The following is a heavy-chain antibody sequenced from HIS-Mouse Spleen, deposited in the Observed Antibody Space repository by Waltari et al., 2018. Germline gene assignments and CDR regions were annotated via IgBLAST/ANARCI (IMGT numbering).Heavy chain of an antibody. J-gene: IGHJ5*02. CDR3: ARAAIGWTPRADP. D-gene: IGHD6-19*01. Sequence: QVQLVQSGAEVKKPGASVKVSCKASGYTFTAYYMHWVRQAPGQGLEGMGWINPTSGGTTYAQKFQGRVTMTRDTSISTAYMELSRLGSDDTAVYYCARAAIGWTPRADPWGQGTLVTVSS. CDR2: INPTSGGT. CDR1: GYTFTAYY. V-gene: IGHV1-2*02.